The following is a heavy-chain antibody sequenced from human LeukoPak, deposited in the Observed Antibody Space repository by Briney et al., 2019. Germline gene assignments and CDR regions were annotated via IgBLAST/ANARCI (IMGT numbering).Heavy chain of an antibody. J-gene: IGHJ4*02. D-gene: IGHD6-19*01. CDR1: GFSFSSYC. CDR2: INHSGST. Sequence: SKTLSLTCAVYGFSFSSYCWSWIRQPPGKGLEWVGEINHSGSTNYNACLKSWVSISVAESKNQFSIPLSCVTDAETVVYSCARASDGIGVAGNFLFDYGGKGTLVTAS. V-gene: IGHV4-34*01. CDR3: ARASDGIGVAGNFLFDY.